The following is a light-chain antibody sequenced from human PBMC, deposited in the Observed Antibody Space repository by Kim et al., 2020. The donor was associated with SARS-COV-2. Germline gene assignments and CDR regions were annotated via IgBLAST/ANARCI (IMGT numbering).Light chain of an antibody. CDR1: SSNIGAGYD. CDR3: QSYDSSLSGYV. CDR2: GNS. V-gene: IGLV1-40*01. J-gene: IGLJ1*01. Sequence: RITNSCTGSSSNIGAGYDVHWYQQLPRTAPKLLISGNSNRPSGVPDRVSGSKSGTSASLAITGLQAEDEADYYCQSYDSSLSGYVFGTGTKVTVL.